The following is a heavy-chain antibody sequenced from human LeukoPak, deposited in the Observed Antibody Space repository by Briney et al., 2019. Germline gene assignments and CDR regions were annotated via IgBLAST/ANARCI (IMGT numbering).Heavy chain of an antibody. Sequence: GGSLRLSCAASAFTFSSYAMSWVRQAPGKGLEWVSATSGSGGSAYYADSVKGRFTISRDDSKYTLYLQMNSLRAEDTAVYYCAKDLHDYGDYVGWFDSWGQGTLVTVSS. CDR1: AFTFSSYA. D-gene: IGHD4-17*01. V-gene: IGHV3-23*01. CDR2: TSGSGGSA. CDR3: AKDLHDYGDYVGWFDS. J-gene: IGHJ5*01.